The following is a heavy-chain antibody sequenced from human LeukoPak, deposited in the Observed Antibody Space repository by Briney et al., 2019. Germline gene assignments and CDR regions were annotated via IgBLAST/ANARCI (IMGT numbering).Heavy chain of an antibody. CDR2: IYSGGST. D-gene: IGHD6-19*01. CDR3: AREGWDSSGYHAQNYYYGMDV. V-gene: IGHV3-66*01. J-gene: IGHJ6*02. Sequence: GGSLRLSCAASGFTFSSHWMHWVRQTPGKGLEWVSVIYSGGSTYYADSVKGRFTISRDNSKNTLYLQMNSLRAEDTAVYYCAREGWDSSGYHAQNYYYGMDVWGQGTTVTVSS. CDR1: GFTFSSHW.